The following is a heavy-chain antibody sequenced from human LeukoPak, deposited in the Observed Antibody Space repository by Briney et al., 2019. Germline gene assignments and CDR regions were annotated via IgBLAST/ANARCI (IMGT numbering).Heavy chain of an antibody. J-gene: IGHJ4*02. V-gene: IGHV3-21*01. Sequence: GGSLRLSCAASGFPFSSYTMNWVRQAPGKGLEWVSSISSSSTYIYYADSVKGRFTIYRDNAKNSLDLQMNSLRHGDTVFYDCAREAYNAFDYWARGTLVTVSS. CDR1: GFPFSSYT. CDR3: AREAYNAFDY. CDR2: ISSSSTYI. D-gene: IGHD1-1*01.